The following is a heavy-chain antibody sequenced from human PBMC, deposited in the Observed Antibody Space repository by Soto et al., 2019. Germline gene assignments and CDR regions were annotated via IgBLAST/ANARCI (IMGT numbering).Heavy chain of an antibody. Sequence: EVQLVESGGGLVQPGRSLRLSCAASGFSFNEYAMHWVRQAPGKGLEWVSGISWNSDSTGYADSVKGRFTISRDNARNSLYLQMNSLRAEDTALYYCGKDIVNSWPNWNVTFDIWGQGTVVTVSS. CDR3: GKDIVNSWPNWNVTFDI. J-gene: IGHJ3*02. D-gene: IGHD6-13*01. CDR1: GFSFNEYA. V-gene: IGHV3-9*01. CDR2: ISWNSDST.